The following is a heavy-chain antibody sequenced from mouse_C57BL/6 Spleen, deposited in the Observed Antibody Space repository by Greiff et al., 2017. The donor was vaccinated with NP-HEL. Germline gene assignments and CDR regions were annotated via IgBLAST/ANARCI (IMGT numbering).Heavy chain of an antibody. Sequence: EVMLVESGGGLVKPGGSLKLSCAASGFTFSDYGMHWVRQAPEKGLEWVAYISSGSSTIYYADTVKGRFTISRDNAKNTLFLQMTSLRSEDTAMYDGARDYSNYHYYAMDYWGQGTSVTVSS. CDR2: ISSGSSTI. D-gene: IGHD2-5*01. CDR1: GFTFSDYG. CDR3: ARDYSNYHYYAMDY. J-gene: IGHJ4*01. V-gene: IGHV5-17*01.